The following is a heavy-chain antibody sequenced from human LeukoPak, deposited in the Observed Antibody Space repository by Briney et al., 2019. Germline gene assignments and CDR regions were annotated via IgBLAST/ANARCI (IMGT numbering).Heavy chain of an antibody. CDR1: GGSISSGGYY. CDR2: IYYSGST. V-gene: IGHV4-31*03. CDR3: ARAIAAAGSDWFDP. D-gene: IGHD6-13*01. Sequence: SETLSLTCTVSGGSISSGGYYWSWIRQHLGKGLEWIGYIYYSGSTYYNPSLRSRVTISVDTSKNQFSLKLSSVTAADTAVYYCARAIAAAGSDWFDPWGQGTLVTVSS. J-gene: IGHJ5*02.